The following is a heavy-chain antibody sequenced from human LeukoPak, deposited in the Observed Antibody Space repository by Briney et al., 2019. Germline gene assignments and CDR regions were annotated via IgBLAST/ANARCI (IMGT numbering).Heavy chain of an antibody. CDR1: GDSVSSNSAA. CDR3: ARGRGVGMNGGYYYGMDV. J-gene: IGHJ6*02. Sequence: SQTLSLTCAISGDSVSSNSAAWNWIRQSPSRGLEWLGRTYYRSKWYNDYAVSVKSRITINPDTSKNQFSLQLNSVTPEDTAVYYCARGRGVGMNGGYYYGMDVWGQGTTVTVSS. CDR2: TYYRSKWYN. V-gene: IGHV6-1*01. D-gene: IGHD3-10*01.